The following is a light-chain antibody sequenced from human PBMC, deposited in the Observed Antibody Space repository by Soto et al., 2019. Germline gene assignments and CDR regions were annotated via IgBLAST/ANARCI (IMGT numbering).Light chain of an antibody. J-gene: IGLJ2*01. V-gene: IGLV2-23*01. CDR2: EGS. CDR1: SSDVGTYNL. Sequence: QSALTQPASVSGSPGQSITISCTGTSSDVGTYNLFSWYQQHPGKAPKLMIYEGSKRPSGVSDRFSGAKSGNTASLTISGLQAEEAADYYCSSYAGSSTSDVVFGGGTQLTVL. CDR3: SSYAGSSTSDVV.